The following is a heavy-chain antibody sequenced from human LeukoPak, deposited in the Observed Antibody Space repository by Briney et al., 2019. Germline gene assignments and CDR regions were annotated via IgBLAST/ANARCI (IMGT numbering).Heavy chain of an antibody. V-gene: IGHV3-48*03. CDR2: ISYSGSTT. D-gene: IGHD2-15*01. J-gene: IGHJ4*02. Sequence: GGSLRLSCAASGFTFTNFEMNWVRQAPGKGLEWVSYISYSGSTTSYADSVKGRFTISRDNAKNSMYLQMNSLRDDDTAVYYCARDYGWQLIDWGQGTLVTVSS. CDR3: ARDYGWQLID. CDR1: GFTFTNFE.